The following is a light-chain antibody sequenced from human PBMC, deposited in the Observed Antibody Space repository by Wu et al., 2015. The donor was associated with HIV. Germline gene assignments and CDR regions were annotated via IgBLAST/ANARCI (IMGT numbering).Light chain of an antibody. CDR3: HQYGSALPHT. Sequence: EIVLTQSPGTLSLSPGERATLSCRASQSVSSSYLAWYQQKPGQAPRLLIYGASSRATGIPDRFSGSGSGTDFTLTISRLEPEDFAVYYCHQYGSALPHTFGQGTKLE. V-gene: IGKV3-20*01. J-gene: IGKJ2*01. CDR1: QSVSSSY. CDR2: GAS.